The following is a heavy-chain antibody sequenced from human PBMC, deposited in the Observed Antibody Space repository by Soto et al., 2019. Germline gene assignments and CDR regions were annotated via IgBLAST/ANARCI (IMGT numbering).Heavy chain of an antibody. D-gene: IGHD1-26*01. J-gene: IGHJ5*02. CDR1: GGSISSSNW. Sequence: VQLRQSGPGLVKPSGTLSLTCAVSGGSISSSNWWTWVRQAPGKGLEWIGEIYHSGNTYYNPSLQGRVTTTVXXXNXXFSLKLSSVTAADTAVYYCATLPPRVVASLLPIPTWGQGTLVTVSS. V-gene: IGHV4-4*02. CDR2: IYHSGNT. CDR3: ATLPPRVVASLLPIPT.